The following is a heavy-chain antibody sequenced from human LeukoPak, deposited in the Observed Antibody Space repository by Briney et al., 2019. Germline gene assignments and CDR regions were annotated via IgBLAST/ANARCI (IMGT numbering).Heavy chain of an antibody. CDR2: ISSSSSYI. J-gene: IGHJ4*02. V-gene: IGHV3-21*01. CDR1: GGSISSSS. CDR3: AKAPARGDY. Sequence: ETLSLTCTVSGGSISSSSYYWGWIRQPPGKGLEWVSPISSSSSYIYYADSVKGRFTISRDNAKNSLYLQMNSLRAEDTAVYYCAKAPARGDYWGQGTLVTVSS.